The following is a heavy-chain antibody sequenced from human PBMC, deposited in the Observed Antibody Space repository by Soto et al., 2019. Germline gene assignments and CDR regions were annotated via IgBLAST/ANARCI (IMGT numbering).Heavy chain of an antibody. D-gene: IGHD3-10*01. J-gene: IGHJ4*02. CDR1: GGSISSGGYS. Sequence: SETLSLTCAVSGGSISSGGYSWSWIRQPPGKGLERIGYIYHSGSTYYNPSLKSRVTISVDRSKNQFSLKLSSVTAADTAVYYCARGSSPSMVRGDLPFDYWGQGTLVTVSS. CDR2: IYHSGST. V-gene: IGHV4-30-2*01. CDR3: ARGSSPSMVRGDLPFDY.